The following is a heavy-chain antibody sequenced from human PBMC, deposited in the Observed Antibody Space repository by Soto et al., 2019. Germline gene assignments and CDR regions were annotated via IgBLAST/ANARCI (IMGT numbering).Heavy chain of an antibody. V-gene: IGHV3-64*01. CDR2: ISSNGVGT. Sequence: EVQLAESGGGLAQPGGSLRLSCAASGFTLSGYAMDWVRQAPGKGLEYVSGISSNGVGTYYANSVQGRFTISRDNSKNTVSFQVGSLSHEDVAVYYCARRARPDFYYMDVG. J-gene: IGHJ6*03. CDR3: ARRARPDFYYMDV. D-gene: IGHD6-6*01. CDR1: GFTLSGYA.